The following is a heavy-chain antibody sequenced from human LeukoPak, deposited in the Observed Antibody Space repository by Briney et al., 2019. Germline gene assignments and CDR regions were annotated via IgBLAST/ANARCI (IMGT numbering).Heavy chain of an antibody. D-gene: IGHD6-13*01. Sequence: GRSLRLSCAASGFTFSSYGMHWVRQAPGKGLEWLAVISYDGSNKYYADSVKGRFTISRDNSKNTLYLQMNSLRAEDTAVYYCAKDGAEDRSWEFDYWGQGTLVTVSS. V-gene: IGHV3-30*18. J-gene: IGHJ4*02. CDR2: ISYDGSNK. CDR1: GFTFSSYG. CDR3: AKDGAEDRSWEFDY.